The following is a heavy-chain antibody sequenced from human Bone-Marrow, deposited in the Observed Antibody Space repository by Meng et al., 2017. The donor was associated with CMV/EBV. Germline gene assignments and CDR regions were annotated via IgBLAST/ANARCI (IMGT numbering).Heavy chain of an antibody. Sequence: SVKVSCKASGYTFTGYYMHWVRQAPGQGLEWMGGIIPILGIANYAQKFQGRVTITADKSTSTAYMELSSLRSEDTAVYYCASASYYYDSSGYSELDAFDIWGQGTMVTVSS. CDR3: ASASYYYDSSGYSELDAFDI. D-gene: IGHD3-22*01. V-gene: IGHV1-69*10. CDR1: GYTFTGYY. J-gene: IGHJ3*02. CDR2: IIPILGIA.